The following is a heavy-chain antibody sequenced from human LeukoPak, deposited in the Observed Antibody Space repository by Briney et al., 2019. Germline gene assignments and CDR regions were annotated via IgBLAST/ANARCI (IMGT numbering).Heavy chain of an antibody. CDR1: GFTFSSYA. CDR3: AKDWATLPSRLSPFDS. Sequence: PGASLRLSCAASGFTFSSYAMSCVRQTPGKGLDWVSTISATGDGTVYADSVKGRFTISRDNSKNTLLLQMNSLRADDTAVYYCAKDWATLPSRLSPFDSWGQGILVTVSS. D-gene: IGHD6-6*01. CDR2: ISATGDGT. V-gene: IGHV3-23*01. J-gene: IGHJ4*02.